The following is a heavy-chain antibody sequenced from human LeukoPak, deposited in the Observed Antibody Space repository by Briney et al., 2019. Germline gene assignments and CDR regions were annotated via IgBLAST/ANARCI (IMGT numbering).Heavy chain of an antibody. V-gene: IGHV5-51*01. Sequence: GESLKISCKGSGYSFTTHWIAWVRPMPGKGLEWMGIIYPGDSDTKYSPSFQGQVTISADKSITTAYLQWSSLKASDTAIYYCARSSLFGSGTYYGVNFDYWGQGTLVTVSS. CDR2: IYPGDSDT. CDR3: ARSSLFGSGTYYGVNFDY. D-gene: IGHD3-10*01. J-gene: IGHJ4*02. CDR1: GYSFTTHW.